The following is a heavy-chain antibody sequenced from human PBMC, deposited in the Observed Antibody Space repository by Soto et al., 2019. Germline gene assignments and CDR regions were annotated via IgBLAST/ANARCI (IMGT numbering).Heavy chain of an antibody. V-gene: IGHV1-2*04. J-gene: IGHJ5*02. CDR1: GYRFAGNS. CDR3: AREGIPDGSGSYTYPNWFDP. Sequence: GYRFAGNSSWWLRQATRQRLEWMGWINPNSGGTNYAQKFQGWVTMTRDTSISTAYMELSRLRSDDTAVYYCAREGIPDGSGSYTYPNWFDPWGQETLVTVYS. D-gene: IGHD3-10*01. CDR2: INPNSGGT.